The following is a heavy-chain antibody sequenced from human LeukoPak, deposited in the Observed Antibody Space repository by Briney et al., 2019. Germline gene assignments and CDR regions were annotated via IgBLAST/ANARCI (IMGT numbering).Heavy chain of an antibody. CDR2: ISAYNGNT. D-gene: IGHD2-2*01. V-gene: IGHV1-18*01. Sequence: GASVKVSCKASGYTFTSYGISWVRQAPGQGLEWMGWISAYNGNTNYAQKLQGRVTMTTDTSTSTAYMELRSLRSDDTAVYYCATTGYCSSTSCFGDYYMDVWGKGTTVTVSS. CDR1: GYTFTSYG. J-gene: IGHJ6*03. CDR3: ATTGYCSSTSCFGDYYMDV.